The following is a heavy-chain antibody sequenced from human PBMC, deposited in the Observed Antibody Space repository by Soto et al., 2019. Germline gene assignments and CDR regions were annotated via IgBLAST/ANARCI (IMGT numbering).Heavy chain of an antibody. D-gene: IGHD2-15*01. V-gene: IGHV3-7*03. CDR2: IKQDGSEK. CDR1: GFTFRTYT. CDR3: AIDLYPTHSPGVGD. Sequence: GGSMRLSCISSGFTFRTYTMNWVRQAPGKGLEWVANIKQDGSEKYYVDSVKGRFTISRDNAKNSLYLQMNSLRAEDTAVYYCAIDLYPTHSPGVGDWGKGTLGT. J-gene: IGHJ4*02.